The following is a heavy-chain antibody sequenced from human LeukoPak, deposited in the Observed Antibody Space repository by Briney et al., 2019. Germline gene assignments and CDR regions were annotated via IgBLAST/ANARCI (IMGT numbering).Heavy chain of an antibody. J-gene: IGHJ6*02. D-gene: IGHD5-18*01. V-gene: IGHV4-59*01. Sequence: SETLSLICTVSGGSISSYYWSWIRQPPGKGLEWIGYIYYSGSTNYNPSLKSRVTISVDTSKNQFSLKLSSVTAADTAVYYCARARQPYYYYGMDVWGQGTTVTVSS. CDR1: GGSISSYY. CDR3: ARARQPYYYYGMDV. CDR2: IYYSGST.